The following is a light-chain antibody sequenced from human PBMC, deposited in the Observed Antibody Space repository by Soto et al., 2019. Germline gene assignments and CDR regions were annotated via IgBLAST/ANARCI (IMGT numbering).Light chain of an antibody. V-gene: IGLV2-14*01. CDR3: CSSTGFSTLL. CDR2: EVS. CDR1: TSDIGTYSY. Sequence: QSALTQPASVSGSPGQSSTISCTGTTSDIGTYSYVSWYQQHAGKAPKLIIYEVSHRPSGVSNRFSGSKSGSTASLTISGLQADDEAHYYCCSSTGFSTLLFATGTKVTGL. J-gene: IGLJ1*01.